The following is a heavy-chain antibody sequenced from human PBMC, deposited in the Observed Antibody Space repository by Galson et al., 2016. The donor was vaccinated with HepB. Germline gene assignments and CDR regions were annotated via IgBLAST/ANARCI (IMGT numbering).Heavy chain of an antibody. V-gene: IGHV3-9*01. Sequence: SPRLSCAASGFVFHEFAIHWVRQVPGKGLQWVSGIGWNSGNSAYEDSVKGRFTISRDNGKSSLYLQMDSLRAEDTAVYYCVKATLASVTGRDAFDLWGQGTMVTVSS. CDR1: GFVFHEFA. J-gene: IGHJ3*01. CDR2: IGWNSGNS. D-gene: IGHD1-14*01. CDR3: VKATLASVTGRDAFDL.